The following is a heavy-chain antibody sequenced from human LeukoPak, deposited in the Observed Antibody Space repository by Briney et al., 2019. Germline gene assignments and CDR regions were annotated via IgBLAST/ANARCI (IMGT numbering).Heavy chain of an antibody. V-gene: IGHV3-23*01. CDR2: ISGSGGST. D-gene: IGHD2-21*01. Sequence: GGSLRLSCAASGFTFSSYAMSWVRQAPGKGLEWVSAISGSGGSTYYADSVKGRFTIFRDNSKNTLYLQMNSLRAEDTAVYYCAKGPGDRATRLDWYFDLWGRGTLVTVSS. CDR3: AKGPGDRATRLDWYFDL. CDR1: GFTFSSYA. J-gene: IGHJ2*01.